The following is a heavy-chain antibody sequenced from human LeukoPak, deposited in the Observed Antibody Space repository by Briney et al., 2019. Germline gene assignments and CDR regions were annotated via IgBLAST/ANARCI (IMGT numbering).Heavy chain of an antibody. J-gene: IGHJ4*02. V-gene: IGHV3-15*05. CDR3: TTVTLRPVGL. CDR1: GFSFTNAW. Sequence: PGGSLRLSCAASGFSFTNAWMSWVRQAPGKGLEWVGRIKSKTDGGTIDYAAPVKGRFTISRDDSKNTLFLQMNSLKIEDTAVYYCTTVTLRPVGLWGQGTLVTVSS. D-gene: IGHD3-10*01. CDR2: IKSKTDGGTI.